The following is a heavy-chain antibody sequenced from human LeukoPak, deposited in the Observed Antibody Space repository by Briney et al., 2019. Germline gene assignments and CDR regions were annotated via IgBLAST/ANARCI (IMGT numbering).Heavy chain of an antibody. CDR1: GFTVSSNY. Sequence: GGSLRLSCAASGFTVSSNYMSWVRQAPGKGLEWVSAIYGGGSTYYADSVKGRFTISRDNSKNTLYLQMNSLRAEDTAVYYCASCKDGYNYFGYWGQGTLVTVSS. CDR2: IYGGGST. J-gene: IGHJ4*02. D-gene: IGHD5-24*01. V-gene: IGHV3-53*01. CDR3: ASCKDGYNYFGY.